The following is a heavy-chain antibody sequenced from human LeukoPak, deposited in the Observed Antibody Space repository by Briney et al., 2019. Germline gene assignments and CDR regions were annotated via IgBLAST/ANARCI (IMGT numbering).Heavy chain of an antibody. Sequence: SVKVSCKASGGTFSSYAISWVRQAPGQGLEWMGGIIPIFGTANYAQKFQGRVTITTDESTSTAYMELSSLRSEDTAVYYCARATYYYDSSGYYYPHRFDYWGQGTLVTVSS. CDR3: ARATYYYDSSGYYYPHRFDY. J-gene: IGHJ4*02. CDR1: GGTFSSYA. D-gene: IGHD3-22*01. V-gene: IGHV1-69*05. CDR2: IIPIFGTA.